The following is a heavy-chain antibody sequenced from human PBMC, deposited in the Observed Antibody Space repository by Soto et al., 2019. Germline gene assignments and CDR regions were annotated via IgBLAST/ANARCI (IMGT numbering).Heavy chain of an antibody. V-gene: IGHV4-34*01. CDR3: ARGVRTYYDFWSGYYTDVYYYGMDV. J-gene: IGHJ6*02. CDR1: GGSFSGYY. D-gene: IGHD3-3*01. CDR2: INHSGST. Sequence: PSETLSLTCAVYGGSFSGYYWSWIRQPPGKGLEWIGEINHSGSTNYNPSLKSRVTISVDTSKNQFSLKLSSVTAADTAVYYCARGVRTYYDFWSGYYTDVYYYGMDVWGQGTTVTVS.